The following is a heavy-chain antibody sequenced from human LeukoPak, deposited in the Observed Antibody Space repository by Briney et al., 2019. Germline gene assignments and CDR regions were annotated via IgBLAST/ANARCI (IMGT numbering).Heavy chain of an antibody. CDR1: GYTFTSYA. V-gene: IGHV7-4-1*02. CDR3: ARRMYSSGWYDYYYYGMDV. CDR2: INTNTGNP. D-gene: IGHD6-19*01. J-gene: IGHJ6*02. Sequence: ASVKVSCKASGYTFTSYAMNWVRQAPGQGLEWMGWINTNTGNPTYAQGFAGRFVFSLDTSVSTAYLQISSLKAEDTAVYYCARRMYSSGWYDYYYYGMDVWGQGTTVTVSS.